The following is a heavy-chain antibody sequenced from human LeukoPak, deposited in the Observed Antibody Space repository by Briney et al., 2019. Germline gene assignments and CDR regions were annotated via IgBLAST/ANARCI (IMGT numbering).Heavy chain of an antibody. J-gene: IGHJ2*01. D-gene: IGHD3-10*01. CDR2: IYYSGST. CDR3: ARGLRGAMGYFDH. CDR1: GGSIRNYY. Sequence: PSETLSLTCSVSGGSIRNYYWSWLRQSPGKGPEWIGYIYYSGSTNYNPSLKSRLTMSVDKSKDQFSLNLTSATAADTAVYYCARGLRGAMGYFDHWGRGTLVTVSS. V-gene: IGHV4-59*08.